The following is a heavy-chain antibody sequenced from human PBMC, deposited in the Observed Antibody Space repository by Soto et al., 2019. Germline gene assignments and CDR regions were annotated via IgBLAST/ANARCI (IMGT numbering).Heavy chain of an antibody. CDR1: GYTFTSYY. V-gene: IGHV1-69*13. J-gene: IGHJ5*02. Sequence: SVKVSCKAPGYTFTSYYMHWVRQAPGQGLEWMGGIIPIFGTANYAQKFQGRVTITADESTSTAYMELSSLRSEDTAVYYCARGLIAVAGKANWFDPWGQGTLVTVSS. D-gene: IGHD6-19*01. CDR2: IIPIFGTA. CDR3: ARGLIAVAGKANWFDP.